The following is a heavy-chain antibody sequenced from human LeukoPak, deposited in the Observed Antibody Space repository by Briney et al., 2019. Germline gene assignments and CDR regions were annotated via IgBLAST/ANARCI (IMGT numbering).Heavy chain of an antibody. V-gene: IGHV3-7*01. CDR1: GFTFSTYW. J-gene: IGHJ4*02. Sequence: GGSLRLSCAASGFTFSTYWMSWVRQAPGKGLEWVANIRQDGSAKYYLDSVKGRFTISRDNAKNSLYLQMNSLRAEDTAVYYCASWNIVVVPAARGSYGYDYWGQGTLVTVSS. CDR2: IRQDGSAK. D-gene: IGHD2-2*01. CDR3: ASWNIVVVPAARGSYGYDY.